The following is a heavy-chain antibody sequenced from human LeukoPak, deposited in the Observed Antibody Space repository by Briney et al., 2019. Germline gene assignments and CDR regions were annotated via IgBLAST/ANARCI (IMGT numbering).Heavy chain of an antibody. V-gene: IGHV3-21*01. D-gene: IGHD3-16*01. CDR2: ISSSSTYI. Sequence: GGSLRLSCAASGFTFSSYTMNWVRQAPGKGLEWVSSISSSSTYIYYADSVKGRFTISRDNAKNSLYLQMNSLRAEDTAVYYCARDPGVAYFAMDVWGQGTTVTVSS. CDR1: GFTFSSYT. CDR3: ARDPGVAYFAMDV. J-gene: IGHJ6*02.